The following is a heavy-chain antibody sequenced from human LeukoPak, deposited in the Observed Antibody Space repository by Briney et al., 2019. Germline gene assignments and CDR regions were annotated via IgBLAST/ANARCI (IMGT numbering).Heavy chain of an antibody. CDR3: ARMATGYPNWFDP. J-gene: IGHJ5*02. D-gene: IGHD3-9*01. Sequence: GGSLRLSCAASGFTVSSNYMSWVRQAPGKGLEWVSVIYIGGNTYYADSVKGRFTISRDNAKNTLYLQMNSLRAEDTAVYYCARMATGYPNWFDPWGQGTLVTVS. V-gene: IGHV3-66*01. CDR2: IYIGGNT. CDR1: GFTVSSNY.